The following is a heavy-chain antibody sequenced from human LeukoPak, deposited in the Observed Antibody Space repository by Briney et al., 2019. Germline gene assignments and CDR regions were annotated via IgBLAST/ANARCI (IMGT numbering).Heavy chain of an antibody. CDR1: GGSISSYY. Sequence: SETLSLTCTVSGGSISSYYWSWIRQPPGKGLEGIGYIYYSGSTNYNPSLKSRVTISVDTSKNQFSLKLRSVTAADTAVYYCARAYPPWPPTAYTWFDPWGQGTLVTVSS. D-gene: IGHD5-12*01. V-gene: IGHV4-59*01. J-gene: IGHJ5*02. CDR2: IYYSGST. CDR3: ARAYPPWPPTAYTWFDP.